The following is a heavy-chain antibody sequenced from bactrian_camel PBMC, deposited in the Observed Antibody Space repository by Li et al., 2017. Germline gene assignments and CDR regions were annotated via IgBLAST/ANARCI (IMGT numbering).Heavy chain of an antibody. CDR1: EPTFGSYA. Sequence: VQLVESGGGLEQPGGSLRLSCSVSEPTFGSYAMSWVRQAPGKGLEWVTTIESSGDSTYYTDSVKGRFTISRDNAKNTLYLQLNNLEIEDTAMYYCAADRERGPERICGGDYEYWGQGTQVTVS. CDR2: IESSGDST. J-gene: IGHJ4*01. V-gene: IGHV3S32*01. CDR3: AADRERGPERICGGDYEY. D-gene: IGHD5*01.